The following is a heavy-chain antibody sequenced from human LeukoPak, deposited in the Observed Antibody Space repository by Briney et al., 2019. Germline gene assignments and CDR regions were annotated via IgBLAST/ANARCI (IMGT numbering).Heavy chain of an antibody. CDR3: ARSYSSGWYYFDY. J-gene: IGHJ4*02. CDR2: IYYSGST. CDR1: GGSISSSYYY. D-gene: IGHD6-19*01. Sequence: PSETLSLTCTVSGGSISSSYYYWSWIRQPPGKGLEWIGYIYYSGSTYYNPSLKSRVTISVDTSKNQFSLKLSSVTAADTAVYYCARSYSSGWYYFDYWGQGTLVTVSS. V-gene: IGHV4-30-4*01.